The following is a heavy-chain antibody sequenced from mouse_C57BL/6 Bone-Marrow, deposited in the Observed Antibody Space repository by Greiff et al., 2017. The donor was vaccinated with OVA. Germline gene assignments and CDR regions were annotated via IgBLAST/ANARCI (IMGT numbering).Heavy chain of an antibody. CDR1: GFSLSTSGMG. J-gene: IGHJ4*01. CDR2: IYWDDDK. Sequence: QVTLKESGPGILQSSQTLSLTCSFSGFSLSTSGMGVSWIRQPSGKGLEWLAHIYWDDDKRYNPSLKSRPTISKDTSRNQVFPKITSVDTADTATDYCARNHYGNPGYAMDYWGQGTSVTVSS. CDR3: ARNHYGNPGYAMDY. V-gene: IGHV8-12*01. D-gene: IGHD2-1*01.